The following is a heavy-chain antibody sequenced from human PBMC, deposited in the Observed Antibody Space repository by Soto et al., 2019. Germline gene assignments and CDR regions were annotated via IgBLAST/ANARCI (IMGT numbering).Heavy chain of an antibody. V-gene: IGHV1-69*04. Sequence: ASVKVSCKASGYTFTGYCMHWVRQAPGQGLEWMGRIIPILGIANYAQKFQGRVTITADKSTSTAYMELSSLRSEDTAVYYCARDLDYSMDAFDIWGQGTMVTVSS. CDR1: GYTFTGYC. D-gene: IGHD4-4*01. J-gene: IGHJ3*02. CDR3: ARDLDYSMDAFDI. CDR2: IIPILGIA.